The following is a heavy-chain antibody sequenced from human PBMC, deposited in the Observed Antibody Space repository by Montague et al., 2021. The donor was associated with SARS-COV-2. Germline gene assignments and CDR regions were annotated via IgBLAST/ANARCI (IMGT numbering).Heavy chain of an antibody. Sequence: SETLSLTCTVSGGSMSGYYWSWIRQSPGKGLEWIGYINYSGSTNYNPSLKSRLTISVDTSKNHFSLNLSSVTAADTAVYYCARDVLGYQLPGIFHIWGQGTMVTVSS. J-gene: IGHJ3*02. D-gene: IGHD2-2*01. CDR3: ARDVLGYQLPGIFHI. V-gene: IGHV4-59*01. CDR1: GGSMSGYY. CDR2: INYSGST.